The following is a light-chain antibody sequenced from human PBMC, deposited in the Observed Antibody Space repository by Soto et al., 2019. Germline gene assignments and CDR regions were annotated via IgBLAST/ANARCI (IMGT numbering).Light chain of an antibody. CDR3: TSYTTGNTVV. CDR2: DVD. V-gene: IGLV2-14*03. J-gene: IGLJ3*02. CDR1: GSDLGDHRF. Sequence: QSALTQHASVSGSPGQSVTISCIATGSDLGDHRFVSWCHHHPDKAPNLIIYDVDSRPSEICIRFSGSKSRNKASLTTSGTQAEDEADYYCTSYTTGNTVVFGGGTKGTVL.